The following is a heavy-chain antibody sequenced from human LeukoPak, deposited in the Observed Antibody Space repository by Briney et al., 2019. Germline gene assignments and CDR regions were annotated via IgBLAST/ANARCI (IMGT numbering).Heavy chain of an antibody. D-gene: IGHD4-11*01. Sequence: PGGSLRLSCAAYGFTFSSYSMNWVRQAPGKELEWVSGLSASGGLTYYADSVKGRFTISRDNSKNTLYLQMNSLRADDTAVYYCAKGGSSYSEMDYWGQGTLVTVSS. J-gene: IGHJ4*02. CDR3: AKGGSSYSEMDY. CDR2: LSASGGLT. CDR1: GFTFSSYS. V-gene: IGHV3-23*01.